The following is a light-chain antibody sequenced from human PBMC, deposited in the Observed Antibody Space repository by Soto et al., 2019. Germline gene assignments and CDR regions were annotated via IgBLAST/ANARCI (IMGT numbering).Light chain of an antibody. CDR3: QAWDSVSDVV. J-gene: IGLJ2*01. CDR2: QDT. Sequence: SYELTQPPSVSVPPGQTASITCSGDKLGDKFTCWYQQKPGQSPVLLIYQDTRRPSGIPERFSGSNSGNTTTLTISGTQAMDEADYYCQAWDSVSDVVFGGGTKLTVL. V-gene: IGLV3-1*01. CDR1: KLGDKF.